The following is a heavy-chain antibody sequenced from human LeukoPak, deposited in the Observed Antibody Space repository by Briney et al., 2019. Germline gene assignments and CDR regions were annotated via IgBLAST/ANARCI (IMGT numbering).Heavy chain of an antibody. CDR2: ISGSGVST. D-gene: IGHD3-22*01. V-gene: IGHV3-23*01. CDR3: ARDGSGDAFDI. CDR1: GFSFSSYG. J-gene: IGHJ3*02. Sequence: GGSLRLSCAASGFSFSSYGMSWVRQAPGKGLEWVSAISGSGVSTYYADSVKGRFTISRDNSKNTLYLQMNSLRAEDTAVYYCARDGSGDAFDIWGQGTMVTVSS.